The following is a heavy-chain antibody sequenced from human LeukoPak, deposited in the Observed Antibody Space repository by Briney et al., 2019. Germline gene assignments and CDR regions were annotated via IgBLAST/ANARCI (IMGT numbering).Heavy chain of an antibody. D-gene: IGHD3-10*01. Sequence: ASVKVSCKASGYTFTVYYMHWVRQAPGQGLEWMGWINPNSGGTNYAQKFQGRVTMTRDTSISTAYMELSRLRSDDTAVYYCASTRAYGSGSLDYWGQGTLVTVSS. J-gene: IGHJ4*02. CDR1: GYTFTVYY. CDR2: INPNSGGT. CDR3: ASTRAYGSGSLDY. V-gene: IGHV1-2*02.